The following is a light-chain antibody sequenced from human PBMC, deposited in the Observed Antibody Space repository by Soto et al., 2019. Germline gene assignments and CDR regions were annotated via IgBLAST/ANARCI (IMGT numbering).Light chain of an antibody. V-gene: IGKV1-5*03. CDR3: QQYIGYSRT. CDR1: QNINRW. Sequence: DIQMTQSPSTLSASVGDRVTITCRASQNINRWLAWYQQKPGKAPELLIYQASSLQSGVPSRFSGSGSGTEFTLTISSLQPDDFATYYCQQYIGYSRTFGQGTKVEIK. CDR2: QAS. J-gene: IGKJ1*01.